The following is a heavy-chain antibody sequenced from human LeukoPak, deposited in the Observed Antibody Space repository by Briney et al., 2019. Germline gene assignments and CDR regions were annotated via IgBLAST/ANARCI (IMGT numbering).Heavy chain of an antibody. V-gene: IGHV3-48*01. CDR1: GFTFSSYS. CDR3: ARDRGRYYDSSGYYNPYYYYYGMDV. J-gene: IGHJ6*02. CDR2: ISSSSSTI. D-gene: IGHD3-22*01. Sequence: GGSLRLSCAASGFTFSSYSMNWVRQAPGKGLEWVSYISSSSSTIYYADSVKGRFTISRDNAKNSLHLQMNSLRAEDTAVYYCARDRGRYYDSSGYYNPYYYYYGMDVWGQGTTVTVSS.